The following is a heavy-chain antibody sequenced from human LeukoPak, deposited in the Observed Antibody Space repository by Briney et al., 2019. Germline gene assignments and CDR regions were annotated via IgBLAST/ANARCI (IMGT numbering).Heavy chain of an antibody. D-gene: IGHD6-13*01. Sequence: SETLSLTCTVSGDSISSSYWSWIRQPPGKGLEWIGYILHSGSTNNNPSLQSRVTISLDTSKNKFSLNLTSVTAADTAVYFCARGPLHHPSSWPFWYFDLWAVAPWSLSPQ. CDR3: ARGPLHHPSSWPFWYFDL. CDR1: GDSISSSY. CDR2: ILHSGST. V-gene: IGHV4-59*01. J-gene: IGHJ2*01.